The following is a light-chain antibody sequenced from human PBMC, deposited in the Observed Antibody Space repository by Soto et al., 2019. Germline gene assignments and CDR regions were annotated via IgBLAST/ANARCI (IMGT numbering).Light chain of an antibody. V-gene: IGLV2-23*03. Sequence: QSVLTQPASVSGSPGQSFTFSCTGTSSDVGTYNLVSWYQQHPGKAPKLMIYEGSKRPSGVSNRFSGSKSGNTASLTISGLQAEDEADYYCCSYAGSGTFVFGGGTKLTVL. CDR1: SSDVGTYNL. CDR3: CSYAGSGTFV. J-gene: IGLJ2*01. CDR2: EGS.